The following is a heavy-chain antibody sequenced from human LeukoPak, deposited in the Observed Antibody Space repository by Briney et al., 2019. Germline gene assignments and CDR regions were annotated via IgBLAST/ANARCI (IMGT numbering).Heavy chain of an antibody. V-gene: IGHV1-2*02. J-gene: IGHJ4*02. CDR3: ARGAHYHDSSQGYDY. D-gene: IGHD3-22*01. Sequence: VASVKVSCKTSGYTFTVYYMHWVRQAPGQGLEWMVWINPNSGGTNYAQKFQGRVTMTRDTSISTAYMDLSRLKSDDTAVYYCARGAHYHDSSQGYDYWGQGTLVTVSS. CDR2: INPNSGGT. CDR1: GYTFTVYY.